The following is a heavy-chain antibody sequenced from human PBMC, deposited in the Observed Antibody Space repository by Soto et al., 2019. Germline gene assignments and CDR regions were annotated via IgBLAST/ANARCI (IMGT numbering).Heavy chain of an antibody. CDR3: ARKETVAGTYYGMDV. V-gene: IGHV1-69*06. D-gene: IGHD6-19*01. CDR1: GGTFSSYA. CDR2: IIPIFGTA. J-gene: IGHJ6*02. Sequence: EASVKVSCKASGGTFSSYAISWVRQAPGQGLEWMGGIIPIFGTANYAQKFQGRVTITADKSTSTAYMELSSLRSEDTAVYYCARKETVAGTYYGMDVWGQGTTVTVSS.